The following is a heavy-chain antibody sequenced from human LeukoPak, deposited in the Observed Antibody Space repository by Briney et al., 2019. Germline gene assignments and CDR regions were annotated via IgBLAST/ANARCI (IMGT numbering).Heavy chain of an antibody. CDR3: AKDILDCGGDCYPYGMDV. CDR2: ISGDGGST. CDR1: GFTFDDYA. Sequence: GGSLRLSCAASGFTFDDYAMHWVRQAPGKGLEWVSLISGDGGSTYYADSVKGRFTISRDNSKNSLYLQMNSLRTEDTALYYCAKDILDCGGDCYPYGMDVWGQGTTVTVSS. J-gene: IGHJ6*02. V-gene: IGHV3-43*02. D-gene: IGHD2-21*01.